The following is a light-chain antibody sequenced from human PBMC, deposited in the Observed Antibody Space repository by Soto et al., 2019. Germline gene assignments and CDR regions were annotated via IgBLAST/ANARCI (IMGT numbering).Light chain of an antibody. J-gene: IGKJ1*01. V-gene: IGKV1-5*01. CDR2: DAS. Sequence: DIQLTQSASTLSASVGDRVGITCRASQSISTWLAWYQQKPGKAPKLLIYDASSLESGVPSRFSGSGSGTEFTLTISSLQPDDFATYYCQQYNSYSWTFGQGTKVDIK. CDR1: QSISTW. CDR3: QQYNSYSWT.